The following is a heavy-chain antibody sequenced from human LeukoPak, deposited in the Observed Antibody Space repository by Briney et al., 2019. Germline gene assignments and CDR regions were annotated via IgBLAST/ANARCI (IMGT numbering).Heavy chain of an antibody. J-gene: IGHJ4*02. CDR1: GFTFSSYS. D-gene: IGHD2-2*01. V-gene: IGHV3-30*02. CDR2: IRYDGSNK. Sequence: GGSLRLSCAASGFTFSSYSMNWVRQAPGKGLEWVAFIRYDGSNKYYADSVKGRFTISRDNSKNTLYLQMNSLRAEDTAVYYCASHCSSTSCYTGFDYWGQGTLVTVSS. CDR3: ASHCSSTSCYTGFDY.